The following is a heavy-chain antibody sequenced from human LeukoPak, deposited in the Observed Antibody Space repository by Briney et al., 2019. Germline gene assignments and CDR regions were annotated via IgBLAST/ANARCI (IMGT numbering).Heavy chain of an antibody. V-gene: IGHV3-21*01. Sequence: GGSLRLSCAASGFTFSDYSMNWVRQALGRGLEWVSFISSVSGYIYYADSVKDRFTISRDNARNSLYLQMNSLRAEDTAVYYCARDWRTQVLHPYYFEYWGQGVLVTVSS. CDR1: GFTFSDYS. J-gene: IGHJ4*02. D-gene: IGHD3-16*01. CDR3: ARDWRTQVLHPYYFEY. CDR2: ISSVSGYI.